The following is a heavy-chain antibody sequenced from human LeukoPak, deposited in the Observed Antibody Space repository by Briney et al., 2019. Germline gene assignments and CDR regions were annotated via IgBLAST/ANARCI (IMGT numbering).Heavy chain of an antibody. CDR3: ARALGSSWAPGGMDV. D-gene: IGHD6-13*01. Sequence: GASVKVSCKASGYTSTSYDINWVRQATGQGLEWMGWMNPNSGNTGYAQKFQGRVTMTRNTSISTAYMELSSLRSEDTAVYYCARALGSSWAPGGMDVWGQGTTVTVSS. J-gene: IGHJ6*02. V-gene: IGHV1-8*01. CDR1: GYTSTSYD. CDR2: MNPNSGNT.